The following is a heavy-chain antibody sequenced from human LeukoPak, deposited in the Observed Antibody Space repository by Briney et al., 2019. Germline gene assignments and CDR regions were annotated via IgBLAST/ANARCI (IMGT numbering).Heavy chain of an antibody. CDR2: IIPLFGTA. D-gene: IGHD6-13*01. V-gene: IGHV1-69*05. CDR3: ARWDSSSWYRGNWFDP. J-gene: IGHJ5*02. CDR1: GGTLISYA. Sequence: GASVKVSCKASGGTLISYAISWVRQAPGQGLEWMGGIIPLFGTANYAQKFQGRVTITTDTSTSTAYMELSSLRSEDAAVYYCARWDSSSWYRGNWFDPWGQGTLVTVSS.